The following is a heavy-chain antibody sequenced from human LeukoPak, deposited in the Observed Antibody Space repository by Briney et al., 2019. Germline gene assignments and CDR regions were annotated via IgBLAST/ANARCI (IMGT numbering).Heavy chain of an antibody. CDR3: ATYPKEGVDY. CDR2: IVVGSGDT. J-gene: IGHJ4*02. Sequence: SVKVSCKASGFTFTTSAMQWVRQARGQRLEWIGWIVVGSGDTNYAQKFQERVTITRDMSTSTAYMELSRLTSDDTAVYYCATYPKEGVDYWGQGTLVTVSS. V-gene: IGHV1-58*02. CDR1: GFTFTTSA.